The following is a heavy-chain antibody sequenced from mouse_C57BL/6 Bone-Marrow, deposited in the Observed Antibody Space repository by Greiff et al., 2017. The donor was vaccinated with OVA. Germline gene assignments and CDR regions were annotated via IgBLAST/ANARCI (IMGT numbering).Heavy chain of an antibody. V-gene: IGHV1-82*01. Sequence: QVQLKESGPELVKPGASVKISCKASGYAFSSSWMNWVKQRPGKGLEWIGRIYPGGGDTNYNGKFKGKATLNADKSSSTAYMQLSSLTSEDSAVYFCARHEDGYYASYFDYWGQGTTLTVSS. D-gene: IGHD2-3*01. J-gene: IGHJ2*01. CDR1: GYAFSSSW. CDR3: ARHEDGYYASYFDY. CDR2: IYPGGGDT.